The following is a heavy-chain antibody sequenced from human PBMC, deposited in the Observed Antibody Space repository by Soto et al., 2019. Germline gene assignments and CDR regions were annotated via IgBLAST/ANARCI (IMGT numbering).Heavy chain of an antibody. D-gene: IGHD3-22*01. CDR1: GGTFSSYA. Sequence: HVQLVQSGAEVKKPGSSVKVSCKASGGTFSSYAISWVRQAPGQGLEWMGGIIPIFGTANYAQKFQGRVTTTGDEATSTGFMGLSSLRSEDTAVYCCAESKNEYYYCSSGGAFDRWGQGTLVTVSS. V-gene: IGHV1-69*01. J-gene: IGHJ5*02. CDR2: IIPIFGTA. CDR3: AESKNEYYYCSSGGAFDR.